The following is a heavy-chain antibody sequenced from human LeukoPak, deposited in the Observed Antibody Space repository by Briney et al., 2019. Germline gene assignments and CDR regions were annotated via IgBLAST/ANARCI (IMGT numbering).Heavy chain of an antibody. Sequence: TSETLSLACGVHGGSFSDHYWNWIRQPPGKGLEWIGEINHSGSTTYNPSLKSRVTISVDTSKNQFSLKLSSVTAADTAVYYCAREGRYCGGGRCSYMDVWGKGTTVTVSS. CDR1: GGSFSDHY. V-gene: IGHV4-34*01. CDR2: INHSGST. J-gene: IGHJ6*03. CDR3: AREGRYCGGGRCSYMDV. D-gene: IGHD2-15*01.